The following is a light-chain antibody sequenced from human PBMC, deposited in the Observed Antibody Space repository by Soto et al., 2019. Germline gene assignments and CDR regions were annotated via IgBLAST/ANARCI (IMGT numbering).Light chain of an antibody. CDR3: GTWDSSLSAGEGVV. Sequence: QSVLTQPPSVSAAPGQKVTISCSGSSSNIGNNYVSWYQQLPGTAPKLLIYDNNKRPSGIPDRFPGSKSGTSATLGITGLQTGDEADYYCGTWDSSLSAGEGVVFGGGTKLTVL. J-gene: IGLJ2*01. CDR2: DNN. CDR1: SSNIGNNY. V-gene: IGLV1-51*01.